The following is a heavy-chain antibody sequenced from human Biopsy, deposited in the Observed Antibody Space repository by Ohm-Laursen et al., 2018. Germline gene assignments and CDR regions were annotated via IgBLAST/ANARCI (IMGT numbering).Heavy chain of an antibody. CDR2: NIPILGTA. CDR1: GGTFSNYG. Sequence: GASVKVSCNAPGGTFSNYGVNWVRQAPGQGLEWLGGNIPILGTANYAQKFQDRVTVAADTSTSTATMELRSLRSDDTAVYYCATKLTGYFHHWGQGTLVIVSS. V-gene: IGHV1-69*06. J-gene: IGHJ1*01. CDR3: ATKLTGYFHH. D-gene: IGHD3-9*01.